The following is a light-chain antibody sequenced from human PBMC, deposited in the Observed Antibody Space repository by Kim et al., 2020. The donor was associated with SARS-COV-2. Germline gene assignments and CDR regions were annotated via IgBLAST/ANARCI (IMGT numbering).Light chain of an antibody. J-gene: IGKJ2*01. CDR1: QSVSSSY. V-gene: IGKV3-20*01. CDR2: GAS. Sequence: EIVLTQSPGTLSLSPGERATLSCRASQSVSSSYLAWYQQKPGQAPRLLIYGASSRATGIPDRFSGSGSGTDFTLTISRLEPEDFAVYYCQQYGSPPPFTFGQGTKLE. CDR3: QQYGSPPPFT.